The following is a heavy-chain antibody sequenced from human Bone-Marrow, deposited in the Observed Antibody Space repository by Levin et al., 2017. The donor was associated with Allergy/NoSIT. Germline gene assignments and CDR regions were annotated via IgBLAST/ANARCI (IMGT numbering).Heavy chain of an antibody. Sequence: GESLKISCAASGFTFSSYGMHWVRQAPGKGLEWVAVIWYDGSNKYYADSVKGRFTISRDNSKNTLYLQMNSLRAEDTAVYYCARVRDYYDSSGYYYDVWGQGTTVTVSS. CDR2: IWYDGSNK. V-gene: IGHV3-33*01. CDR3: ARVRDYYDSSGYYYDV. CDR1: GFTFSSYG. D-gene: IGHD3-22*01. J-gene: IGHJ6*02.